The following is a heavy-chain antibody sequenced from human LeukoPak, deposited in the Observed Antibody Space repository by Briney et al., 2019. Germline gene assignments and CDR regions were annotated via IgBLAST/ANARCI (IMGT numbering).Heavy chain of an antibody. D-gene: IGHD2-2*01. J-gene: IGHJ4*02. Sequence: PGGSLRLSCAASGFTFSSYEMNWVRQAPGKGLEWVSYISSSGSTIYYADSVGGRFTISRDNAKNSLYLQMDSLRAEDTAVYYCASEGYCSSTSCYADYWGQGTLVTVSS. CDR3: ASEGYCSSTSCYADY. CDR2: ISSSGSTI. CDR1: GFTFSSYE. V-gene: IGHV3-48*03.